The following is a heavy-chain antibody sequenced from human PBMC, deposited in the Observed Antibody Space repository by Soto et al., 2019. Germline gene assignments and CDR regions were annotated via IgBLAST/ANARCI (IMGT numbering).Heavy chain of an antibody. V-gene: IGHV4-39*01. D-gene: IGHD4-17*01. CDR3: ARHAGDYGLLDYYYYMDV. J-gene: IGHJ6*03. CDR1: GGSISSSSYY. CDR2: IYYSGST. Sequence: SETLSLTCTVSGGSISSSSYYWGWIRQPPGKGLEWIGSIYYSGSTYYNPSLKSRVTISVDTSKNQFSLKLSSVTAADTAVYYCARHAGDYGLLDYYYYMDVWGKGTTVTVSS.